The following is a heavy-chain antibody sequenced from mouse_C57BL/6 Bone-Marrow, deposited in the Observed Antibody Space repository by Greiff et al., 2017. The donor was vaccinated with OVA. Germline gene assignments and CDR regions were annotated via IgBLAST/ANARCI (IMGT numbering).Heavy chain of an antibody. D-gene: IGHD2-5*01. V-gene: IGHV1-15*01. CDR3: TRGYSNYYGMDY. CDR2: IDPETGGT. Sequence: QVQLQQSGAELVRPGASVTLSCKASGYTFPDYEMHWVKQTPVHGLEWIGAIDPETGGTAYNQKFKGKAILTADKSSSTAYMELRSLTSEDSAVYYCTRGYSNYYGMDYWGQGTAVTVSA. CDR1: GYTFPDYE. J-gene: IGHJ4*01.